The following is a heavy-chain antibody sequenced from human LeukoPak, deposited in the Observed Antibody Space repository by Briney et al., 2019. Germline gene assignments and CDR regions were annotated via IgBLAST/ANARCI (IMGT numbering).Heavy chain of an antibody. CDR3: TTDRDQLLSEDGFDY. D-gene: IGHD2-2*01. CDR1: GFTVSSNY. J-gene: IGHJ4*02. V-gene: IGHV3-15*01. Sequence: GGSLRLSCAASGFTVSSNYMSWVRQAPGKGLEWVGRIKSKTDGGTTDYAAPVKGRFTISRDDSKNTLYLQMNSLKTEDTAVYYCTTDRDQLLSEDGFDYWGQGTLVTVSS. CDR2: IKSKTDGGTT.